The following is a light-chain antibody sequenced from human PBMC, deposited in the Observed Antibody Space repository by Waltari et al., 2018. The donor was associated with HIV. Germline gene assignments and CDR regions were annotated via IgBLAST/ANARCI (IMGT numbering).Light chain of an antibody. CDR2: WAS. CDR3: QQYYSTPLT. CDR1: QSVLYSSNNKNY. J-gene: IGKJ1*01. Sequence: DIVMTQSPDSLVVSLGERATINCKSSQSVLYSSNNKNYLAWYQQKLGQPPKLLIYWASTRESGVPDRFSGSGSGTDFTLTISSPQAEDVAVYYCQQYYSTPLTFGQGTKVEIK. V-gene: IGKV4-1*01.